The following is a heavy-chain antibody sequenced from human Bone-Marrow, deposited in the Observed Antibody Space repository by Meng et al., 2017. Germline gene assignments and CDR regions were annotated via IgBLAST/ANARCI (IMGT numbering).Heavy chain of an antibody. Sequence: GESLKISCAASGFTFSSYSMNWVRPAPGKGLEWVSYISSSSSYIYYADSVKGRFTISRDNAKNSLYLKMNSLRAEDTAVYYCARDWDTDYGDYYYFDYWGQGTLVTVSS. CDR1: GFTFSSYS. J-gene: IGHJ4*02. CDR2: ISSSSSYI. CDR3: ARDWDTDYGDYYYFDY. D-gene: IGHD4-17*01. V-gene: IGHV3-21*01.